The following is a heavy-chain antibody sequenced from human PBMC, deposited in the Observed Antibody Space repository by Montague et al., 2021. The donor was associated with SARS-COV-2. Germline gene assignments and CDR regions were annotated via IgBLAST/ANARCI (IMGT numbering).Heavy chain of an antibody. CDR2: INHSGST. CDR1: GGSFSGYY. Sequence: SETLSLTCAVYGGSFSGYYCSWICLSPGKGLEWMGEINHSGSTNSNPSLTIQVPISVYTSKNQFSLKLSSVTAADTAVSFCASASGWLSRSSYYFDYWGQGTLVTVSS. J-gene: IGHJ4*02. D-gene: IGHD3-22*01. CDR3: ASASGWLSRSSYYFDY. V-gene: IGHV4-34*01.